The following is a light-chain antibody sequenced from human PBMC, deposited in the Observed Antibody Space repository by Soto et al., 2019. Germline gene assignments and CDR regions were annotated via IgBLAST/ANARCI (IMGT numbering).Light chain of an antibody. CDR3: GTWDSSLSAWV. Sequence: QSVLTQPPSVSAAPGQQVPISCSGSSSNIGNNYVSWYQQLPGTAPKLLIYDNNKRPSGIPDRFSGSKSGTSATLGITGLQTGDEADYYCGTWDSSLSAWVFGGGTKVTVL. CDR2: DNN. J-gene: IGLJ3*02. CDR1: SSNIGNNY. V-gene: IGLV1-51*01.